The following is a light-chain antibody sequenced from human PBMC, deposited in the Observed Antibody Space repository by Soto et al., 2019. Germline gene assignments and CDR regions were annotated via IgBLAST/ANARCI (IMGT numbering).Light chain of an antibody. Sequence: EIVLTQSPATLSLSPGERATLSCRASQSVSSYLAWYQQKPGQAPRLLIYDASNMATGIPARFSGSGSGTDFTLTISSLEPEDFAVYYCQQRSNWPRTWTFGQGTKVEIK. V-gene: IGKV3-11*01. CDR2: DAS. CDR3: QQRSNWPRTWT. J-gene: IGKJ1*01. CDR1: QSVSSY.